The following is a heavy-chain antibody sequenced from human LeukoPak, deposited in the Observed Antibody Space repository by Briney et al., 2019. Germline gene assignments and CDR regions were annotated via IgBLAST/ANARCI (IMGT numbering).Heavy chain of an antibody. CDR1: GYTFTSYG. J-gene: IGHJ4*02. Sequence: ASVKVSCKASGYTFTSYGISWVRQAPGQGLEWMGWISPYNVNTNYAQKLQGRVTMTTDTSTNTAYMELRSLRSDDTALYYCARDRVHCSTTSCYLGARPRFDYWGQGTLVTVSS. CDR2: ISPYNVNT. V-gene: IGHV1-18*01. CDR3: ARDRVHCSTTSCYLGARPRFDY. D-gene: IGHD2-2*01.